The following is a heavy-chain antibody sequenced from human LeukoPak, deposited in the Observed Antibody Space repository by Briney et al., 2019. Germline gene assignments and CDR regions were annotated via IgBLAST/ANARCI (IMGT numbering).Heavy chain of an antibody. Sequence: SETLSLTCTVSGGSISNYYWSWIRQPPGKGLEWIGFIYYSGSTNYNPSLKSRVTISVDTSKNQFSLKVRSVTPADTAVYYCARGPNYCSGGSCYTYYFDYWGQGTLVTVSS. CDR1: GGSISNYY. J-gene: IGHJ4*02. CDR2: IYYSGST. CDR3: ARGPNYCSGGSCYTYYFDY. V-gene: IGHV4-59*01. D-gene: IGHD2-15*01.